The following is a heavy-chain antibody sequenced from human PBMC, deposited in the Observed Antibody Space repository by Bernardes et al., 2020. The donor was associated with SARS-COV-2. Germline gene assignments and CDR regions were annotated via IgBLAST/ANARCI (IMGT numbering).Heavy chain of an antibody. D-gene: IGHD3-22*01. CDR3: ATTITMIQRVGAFDF. V-gene: IGHV1-24*01. CDR2: FDPEDGKT. J-gene: IGHJ3*01. Sequence: ASMKVSCKVSGYTLTELSMHWVRQAPGKGLEWMGGFDPEDGKTIYAQKFQGRDTMTEDTSTDTAYMDLSSLRSGDTAVYYCATTITMIQRVGAFDFWGLGTMVTVSS. CDR1: GYTLTELS.